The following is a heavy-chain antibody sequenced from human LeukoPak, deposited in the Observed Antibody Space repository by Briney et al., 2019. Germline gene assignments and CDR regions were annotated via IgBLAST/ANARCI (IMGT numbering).Heavy chain of an antibody. CDR2: ISGSGGST. V-gene: IGHV3-23*01. CDR3: AKGLHRPHTTEYNWFDP. CDR1: GFTFSSYA. D-gene: IGHD1-1*01. Sequence: GGSLRLSCAASGFTFSSYAMSWVRQAPGKGLEWVSAISGSGGSTYYADSVKGRFTISRDNSKNTLYLQMNSLRAEDTAVYYCAKGLHRPHTTEYNWFDPWGQGTLVTVSS. J-gene: IGHJ5*02.